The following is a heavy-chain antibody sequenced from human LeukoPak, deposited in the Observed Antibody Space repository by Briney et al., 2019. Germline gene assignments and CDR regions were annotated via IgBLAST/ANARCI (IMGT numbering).Heavy chain of an antibody. J-gene: IGHJ4*02. CDR1: GFTFSSYG. CDR2: ISSSSSTI. V-gene: IGHV3-48*01. CDR3: ARSFYNWNYDFDY. D-gene: IGHD1-7*01. Sequence: PGGSLRLSCAASGFTFSSYGMSWVRQAPGKGLEWVSYISSSSSTIYYADSVKGRFTISRDNAKNSLYLQMNSLRAEDTAVYYCARSFYNWNYDFDYWGQGTLVTVSS.